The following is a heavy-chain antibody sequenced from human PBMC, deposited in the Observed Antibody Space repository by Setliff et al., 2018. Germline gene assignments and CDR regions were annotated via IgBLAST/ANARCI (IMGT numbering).Heavy chain of an antibody. Sequence: LRLSCEVSGFIVSNNEMSWVRQAPGKGLEWVSVTYSDGRTNYADSVKGQFTISRDNSKSTLYLQMNSLRAEDTAIYYCARVPARNSGYYFDYWGQGTLVTVSS. V-gene: IGHV3-53*01. J-gene: IGHJ4*02. CDR1: GFIVSNNE. CDR2: TYSDGRT. CDR3: ARVPARNSGYYFDY. D-gene: IGHD4-4*01.